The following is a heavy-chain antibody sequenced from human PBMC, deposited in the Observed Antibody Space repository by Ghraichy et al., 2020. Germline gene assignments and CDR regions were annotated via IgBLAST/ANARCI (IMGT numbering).Heavy chain of an antibody. D-gene: IGHD6-6*01. Sequence: GGSLRLSCAASGFTFSSYAMHWVRQAPGKRLEWVAVISYDGSNKYYADSVKGRFTISRDNSKNTLYLQMNSLRAEDTAVYYCARESGSSSWYFDYWGQGTLVTVSS. J-gene: IGHJ4*02. CDR1: GFTFSSYA. CDR2: ISYDGSNK. V-gene: IGHV3-30-3*01. CDR3: ARESGSSSWYFDY.